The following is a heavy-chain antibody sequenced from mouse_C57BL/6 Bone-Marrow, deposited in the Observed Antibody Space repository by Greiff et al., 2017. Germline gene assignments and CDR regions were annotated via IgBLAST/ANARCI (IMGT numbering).Heavy chain of an antibody. CDR3: AVGRVYYAMDY. Sequence: EVHLVESGPELVKPGASVKIPCKASGYTFTDYNMDWVRQSHGKSLEWIGDINPNNGGTIYNQKFKGKATLTVDKSSSTAYMELRSLTSEDTAVYYCAVGRVYYAMDYWGQGTSVTVSS. D-gene: IGHD4-1*01. J-gene: IGHJ4*01. V-gene: IGHV1-18*01. CDR2: INPNNGGT. CDR1: GYTFTDYN.